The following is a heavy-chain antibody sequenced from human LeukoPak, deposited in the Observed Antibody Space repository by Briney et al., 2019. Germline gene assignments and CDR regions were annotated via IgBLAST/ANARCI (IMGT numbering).Heavy chain of an antibody. CDR3: AKGYLGGWYLDY. D-gene: IGHD6-19*01. J-gene: IGHJ4*02. Sequence: PGGSLRLSCAASGFTFSSYWMSWLRQAPGKGLEWVANIKQDGSGKYYVDSVKGRFTISRDNAKNSLYLQMNSLRAEDTAVYYCAKGYLGGWYLDYWGQGPLVTVSS. CDR1: GFTFSSYW. V-gene: IGHV3-7*01. CDR2: IKQDGSGK.